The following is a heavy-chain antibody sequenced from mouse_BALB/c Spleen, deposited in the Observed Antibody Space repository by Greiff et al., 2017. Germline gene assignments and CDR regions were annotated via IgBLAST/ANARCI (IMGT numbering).Heavy chain of an antibody. CDR1: GFTFSSFG. V-gene: IGHV5-17*02. CDR3: ARAGDGYYGDYFDY. Sequence: EVQLVESGGGLVQPGGSRKLSCAASGFTFSSFGMHWVRQAPEKGLEWVAYISSGSSTIYYADTVKGRFTISRDNPKNTLFLQMTSLRSEDTAMYYCARAGDGYYGDYFDYWGQGTTLTVSS. J-gene: IGHJ2*01. CDR2: ISSGSSTI. D-gene: IGHD2-3*01.